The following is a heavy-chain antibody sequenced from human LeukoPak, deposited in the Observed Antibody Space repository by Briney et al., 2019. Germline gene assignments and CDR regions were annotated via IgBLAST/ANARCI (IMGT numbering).Heavy chain of an antibody. CDR3: ARLLYGSGSFAPFDP. CDR1: GYSFTNYW. CDR2: IYPGDSDT. V-gene: IGHV5-51*01. J-gene: IGHJ5*02. D-gene: IGHD3-10*01. Sequence: GESLKISCKGSGYSFTNYWIGWVRQMPGKGLEWMGIIYPGDSDTRYSPSFQGQVTISADKSISTAYLQWSSLKASDTAMYYRARLLYGSGSFAPFDPWGQGTLVTVSS.